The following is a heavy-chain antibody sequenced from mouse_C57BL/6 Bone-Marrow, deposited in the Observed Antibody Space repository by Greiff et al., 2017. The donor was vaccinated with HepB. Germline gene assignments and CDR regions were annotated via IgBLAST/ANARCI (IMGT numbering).Heavy chain of an antibody. V-gene: IGHV5-17*01. Sequence: DVQLVESGGGLVKPGGSLKLSCAASGFTFSDYGMHWVRQAPEKGLEWVAYISSGSSTIYYADTVKGRFTITRDNAKNTLFLQMTSLRSEDTAMYYCARRSNYGSMDYWGQGTSVTVSS. CDR3: ARRSNYGSMDY. D-gene: IGHD2-5*01. CDR1: GFTFSDYG. CDR2: ISSGSSTI. J-gene: IGHJ4*01.